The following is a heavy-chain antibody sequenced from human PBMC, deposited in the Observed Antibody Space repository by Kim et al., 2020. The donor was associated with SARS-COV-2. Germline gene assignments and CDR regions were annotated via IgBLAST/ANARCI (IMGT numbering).Heavy chain of an antibody. J-gene: IGHJ6*02. V-gene: IGHV3-7*05. CDR3: ARSWIQDYYGMDV. CDR2: IKQDESEK. D-gene: IGHD5-18*01. Sequence: LSLTCAASGFTFSNYFMSWVRQAPGKGLEWVANIKQDESEKYYADSVKGRFTISRDNAEKSLYLQMNSLRAEDTAVYYCARSWIQDYYGMDVWGQGTTVTVSS. CDR1: GFTFSNYF.